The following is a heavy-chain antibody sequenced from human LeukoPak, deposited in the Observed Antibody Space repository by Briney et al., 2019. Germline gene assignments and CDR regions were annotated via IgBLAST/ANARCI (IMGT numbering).Heavy chain of an antibody. Sequence: GGSLRLSCAASGLTFSNYWMHWVRQAPGKGLVWVSRINSDESTTNYADSVKGRFTISRDNAKNTLYLQMNSLRAEDTAVYYCARRGAVAGTFDYWGQGTLVTVSS. D-gene: IGHD6-19*01. CDR2: INSDESTT. V-gene: IGHV3-74*01. CDR3: ARRGAVAGTFDY. CDR1: GLTFSNYW. J-gene: IGHJ4*02.